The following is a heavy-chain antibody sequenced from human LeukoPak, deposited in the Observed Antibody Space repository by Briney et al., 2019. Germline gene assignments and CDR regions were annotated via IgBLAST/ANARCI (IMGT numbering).Heavy chain of an antibody. D-gene: IGHD4-17*01. J-gene: IGHJ4*02. CDR1: GFTFSRYG. V-gene: IGHV3-30*02. CDR2: IRYDGSHK. CDR3: ANLGGDYGDHRLLFDY. Sequence: PGGSLRLSCAASGFTFSRYGMHWVRQAPGKGLEWVAFIRYDGSHKYYADSVKGRLTISRDNSKNTLYLQMNSLRVEDTAVYYCANLGGDYGDHRLLFDYWGQGTLVTVSS.